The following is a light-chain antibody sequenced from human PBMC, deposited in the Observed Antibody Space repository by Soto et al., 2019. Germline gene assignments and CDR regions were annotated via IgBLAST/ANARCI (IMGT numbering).Light chain of an antibody. CDR2: ENN. V-gene: IGLV1-51*02. CDR1: ISNIGNNY. CDR3: GTWDSSLSAVV. Sequence: QSVLTQPPSVSAAPGQKVTISCYGSISNIGNNYVSWYQQLQVTAPKLLIYENNKRPSGIPDRFSGSKSGTSSTLGITGLQTVDVADYYCGTWDSSLSAVVFGGRTKVTVL. J-gene: IGLJ3*02.